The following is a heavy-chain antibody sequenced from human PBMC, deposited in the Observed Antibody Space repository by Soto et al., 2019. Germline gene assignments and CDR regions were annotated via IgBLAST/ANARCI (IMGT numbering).Heavy chain of an antibody. CDR3: ARDQFGGSYDY. J-gene: IGHJ4*02. CDR1: GGTFSSYA. V-gene: IGHV1-69*13. Sequence: SVEVSWKDSGGTFSSYAISWVRQAPGQGLEWMGGIIPIFGTANYAQKFQGRVTITADESTSTAYMELSSLRSEDTAVYYCARDQFGGSYDYWGQGTLVTVSS. D-gene: IGHD1-26*01. CDR2: IIPIFGTA.